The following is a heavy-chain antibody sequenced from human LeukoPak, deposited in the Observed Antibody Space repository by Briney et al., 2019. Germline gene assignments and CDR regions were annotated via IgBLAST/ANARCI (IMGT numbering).Heavy chain of an antibody. CDR2: ISTSSGTI. CDR1: GFTFSSYS. J-gene: IGHJ4*02. CDR3: ARGFNYQFDY. D-gene: IGHD4-11*01. Sequence: PGGSLRLSCAASGFTFSSYSMNWVRQAPGKGLEWVSYISTSSGTIYYAGSVKGRFTISRDNAKNSLYLQMNSLRAEDTAVYYCARGFNYQFDYWGQGTLVTVSS. V-gene: IGHV3-48*01.